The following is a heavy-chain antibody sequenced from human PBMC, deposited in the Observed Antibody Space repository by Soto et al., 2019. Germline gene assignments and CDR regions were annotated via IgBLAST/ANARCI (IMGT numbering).Heavy chain of an antibody. CDR1: GYTFTSYG. J-gene: IGHJ6*02. Sequence: GASVKVSCKASGYTFTSYGISWVRQAPGQGLEWMGWISAYNGNTNYAQKLQGRVTMTTDTSTSTAYMELRSLRSDDTAVYYCARDHGGGAIFGVADFPTSLSYYYYGMDVWGQGTTVTVSS. CDR3: ARDHGGGAIFGVADFPTSLSYYYYGMDV. V-gene: IGHV1-18*01. D-gene: IGHD3-3*01. CDR2: ISAYNGNT.